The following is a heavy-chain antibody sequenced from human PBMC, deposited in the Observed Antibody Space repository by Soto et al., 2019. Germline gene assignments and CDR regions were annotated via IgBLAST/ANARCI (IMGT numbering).Heavy chain of an antibody. CDR3: AKDTDFYDTSGYYIFYY. CDR1: GFAFSSYG. CDR2: ISYDGSNE. J-gene: IGHJ4*02. V-gene: IGHV3-30*18. D-gene: IGHD3-22*01. Sequence: GGSLRLSCAASGFAFSSYGIHWVRQAPGKGLEWVAGISYDGSNEHYTDSVKGRFTISRDNSKKTLYLQMNSLRAEDTAVYYCAKDTDFYDTSGYYIFYYWGQGTLVTVSS.